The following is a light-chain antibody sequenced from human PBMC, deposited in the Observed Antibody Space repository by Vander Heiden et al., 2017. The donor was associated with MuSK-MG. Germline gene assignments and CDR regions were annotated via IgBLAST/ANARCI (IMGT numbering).Light chain of an antibody. V-gene: IGKV3-20*01. CDR1: QSVSTNF. J-gene: IGKJ5*01. CDR3: QQEGNSPVT. Sequence: EIVLTHSPGTLSLSPGERSTFPCMASQSVSTNFLAWYQQRPGQSPRLLIYGASSRATGIPDRISGSGSGTDFTLTISRLEPEDFAVYYCQQEGNSPVTFGQGTQLEIK. CDR2: GAS.